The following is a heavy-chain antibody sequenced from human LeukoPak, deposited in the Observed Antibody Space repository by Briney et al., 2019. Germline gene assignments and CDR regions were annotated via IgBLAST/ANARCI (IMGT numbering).Heavy chain of an antibody. V-gene: IGHV4-4*02. CDR2: IFHDGGT. CDR1: GASLYSNNW. J-gene: IGHJ4*02. CDR3: ARVLSGSNLDY. Sequence: PSGTLSLTCAVSGASLYSNNWWSWFRQPPEKGLEWIGEIFHDGGTNYNPSLRSRVTISVDKAKNQFSLKLSSVTAADTAVYYCARVLSGSNLDYWGQGTLVTVSS. D-gene: IGHD3-22*01.